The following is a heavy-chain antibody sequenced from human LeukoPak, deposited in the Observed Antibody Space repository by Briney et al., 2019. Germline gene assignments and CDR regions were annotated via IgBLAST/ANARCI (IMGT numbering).Heavy chain of an antibody. V-gene: IGHV3-7*03. Sequence: GGSLRLSCAASGFTFSSYWMSWVRQAPGKGLEWVANIKQDGSEKYYVDSVKGRFTISRDNAKNSLYLQMNSLRAEDTAVYYCAKDVSHYYDSSGYYSDWGQGTLVTVSS. J-gene: IGHJ4*02. CDR3: AKDVSHYYDSSGYYSD. CDR2: IKQDGSEK. CDR1: GFTFSSYW. D-gene: IGHD3-22*01.